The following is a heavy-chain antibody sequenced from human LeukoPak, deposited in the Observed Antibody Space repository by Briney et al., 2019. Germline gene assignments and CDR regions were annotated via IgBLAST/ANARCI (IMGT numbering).Heavy chain of an antibody. CDR2: INGGGSS. CDR1: GFTFNNYA. V-gene: IGHV3-23*01. CDR3: AKGQGYNYGDSIDY. Sequence: GGSLRLSCAASGFTFNNYAMTWVRQAPGKGLEWVSVINGGGSSYYADSVKGRFTVSRGNSKNTLYLQMNSLRDEDTAVYYCAKGQGYNYGDSIDYWGQGTLVTVSS. D-gene: IGHD5-18*01. J-gene: IGHJ4*02.